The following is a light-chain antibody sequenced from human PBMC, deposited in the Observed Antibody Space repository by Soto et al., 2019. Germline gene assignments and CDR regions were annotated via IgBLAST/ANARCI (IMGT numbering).Light chain of an antibody. CDR2: DSS. Sequence: EIVLTQSPATLSLSPGERATLSFRASQSVSSFLAWYQQKPGQAPRLLICDSSNRATGIPARFSGSGSAIALTLTISSLEPEDFAGKYCQQRSKWWTSGPGTKVEIK. CDR3: QQRSKWWT. V-gene: IGKV3-11*01. J-gene: IGKJ1*01. CDR1: QSVSSF.